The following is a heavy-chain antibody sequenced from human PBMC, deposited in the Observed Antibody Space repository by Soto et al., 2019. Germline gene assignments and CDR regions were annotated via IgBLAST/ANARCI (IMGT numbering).Heavy chain of an antibody. CDR2: IYHSGST. CDR1: GGSISSGGYS. CDR3: AGVQAR. Sequence: PSETLSLTCAVYGGSISSGGYSWSWIRQPPGKGLEWIGYIYHSGSTYYNPSLKSRVTISVDRSKNQFSLKLSSVTAADTAVYYCAGVQARWGQGTLVTVSS. V-gene: IGHV4-30-2*01. J-gene: IGHJ4*02. D-gene: IGHD1-1*01.